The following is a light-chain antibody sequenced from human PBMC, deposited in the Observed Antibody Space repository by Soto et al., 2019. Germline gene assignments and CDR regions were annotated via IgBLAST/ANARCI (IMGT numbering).Light chain of an antibody. CDR1: LSVSSSF. Sequence: EIVLTQSPGTRSLSPGERATLSCRASLSVSSSFLAWYQQKPGQAPRLLIYGASSMATGIPDRFSGSGSLTDFTLTISRLEPEDFAVYYCQHYSSSLWTFGQGTKVEIK. V-gene: IGKV3-20*01. J-gene: IGKJ1*01. CDR3: QHYSSSLWT. CDR2: GAS.